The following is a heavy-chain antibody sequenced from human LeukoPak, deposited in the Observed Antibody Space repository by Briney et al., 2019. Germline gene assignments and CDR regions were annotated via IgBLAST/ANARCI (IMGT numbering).Heavy chain of an antibody. V-gene: IGHV3-23*01. Sequence: GGSLILSCAASGFTFSSYAMSWVRQAPGTGLKWVSAISGSGGSTYYADSVKGRYNISRDNSKNTPYLQMNSLRAEDTAVYYCAKGSYYDILTGYYLDYWGQGTLVTVSS. CDR1: GFTFSSYA. D-gene: IGHD3-9*01. J-gene: IGHJ4*02. CDR3: AKGSYYDILTGYYLDY. CDR2: ISGSGGST.